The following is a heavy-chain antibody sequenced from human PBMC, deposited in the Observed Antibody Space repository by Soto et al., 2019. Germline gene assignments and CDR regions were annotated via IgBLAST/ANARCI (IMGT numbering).Heavy chain of an antibody. CDR2: ISSYNGDT. D-gene: IGHD5-12*01. V-gene: IGHV1-18*01. J-gene: IGHJ6*02. Sequence: QVQLEQSGAEVKKPGASVKVSCKASGYTFTRSGISWVRQAPGQGPEWMGWISSYNGDTNYAQTVQGRVTMTTDTTTSTADMELRSLRSADTAVYYCAREGVAPYYLSGMDVWGQGTPVTVSS. CDR3: AREGVAPYYLSGMDV. CDR1: GYTFTRSG.